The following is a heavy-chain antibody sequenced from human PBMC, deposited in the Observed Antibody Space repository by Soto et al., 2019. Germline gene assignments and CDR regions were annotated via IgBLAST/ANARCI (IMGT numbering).Heavy chain of an antibody. D-gene: IGHD6-6*01. CDR3: TTDRGIAVRPLFDL. Sequence: EVLLVESGGGLVKPGGSLRLSCAASGLSFSNAWMGWVRQRLGKGLEWVGRIKSQTDGGTIDYAAPVKGRFSISRDVSQNTLNLQMNSLKTEDTAVYYCTTDRGIAVRPLFDLGGQGTLVTVSS. CDR2: IKSQTDGGTI. V-gene: IGHV3-15*01. J-gene: IGHJ5*02. CDR1: GLSFSNAW.